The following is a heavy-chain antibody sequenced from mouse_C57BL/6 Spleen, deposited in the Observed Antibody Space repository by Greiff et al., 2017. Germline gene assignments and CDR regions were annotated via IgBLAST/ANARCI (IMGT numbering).Heavy chain of an antibody. V-gene: IGHV14-4*01. J-gene: IGHJ3*01. Sequence: VKLMESGAELVRPGASVKLSCTASGFNIKDAYMHWVKQRPEQGLEWIGWIDPENGDTEYASKFQGKATITADTSSNTAYLQLSSLTSEDTAVYYCTEGLRREFAYWGQGTLVTVSA. CDR1: GFNIKDAY. D-gene: IGHD2-4*01. CDR3: TEGLRREFAY. CDR2: IDPENGDT.